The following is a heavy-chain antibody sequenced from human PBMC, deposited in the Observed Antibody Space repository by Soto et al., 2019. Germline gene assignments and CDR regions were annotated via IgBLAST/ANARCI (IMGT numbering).Heavy chain of an antibody. J-gene: IGHJ6*02. CDR3: ARGTESGYYWYYGMDV. Sequence: GSLRLSCAASGFTFSSYSMNWVRQAPGKGLEWVSSISSSSSYIYYADSVKGRFTISRDNAKNSLYLQMNSLRAEDTAVYYCARGTESGYYWYYGMDVWGQGTTVTVSS. D-gene: IGHD3-3*01. V-gene: IGHV3-21*01. CDR2: ISSSSSYI. CDR1: GFTFSSYS.